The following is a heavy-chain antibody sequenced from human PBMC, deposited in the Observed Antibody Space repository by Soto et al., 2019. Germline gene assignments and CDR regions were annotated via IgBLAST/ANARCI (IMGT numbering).Heavy chain of an antibody. D-gene: IGHD2-15*01. CDR2: IRRKADGGST. CDR1: GFTFGDFA. CDR3: TRIPVGSLWKGYSFDY. J-gene: IGHJ4*02. V-gene: IGHV3-49*03. Sequence: EVQLVESGGGLVQPGRSLRLSCTASGFTFGDFAMNWIRQAPWKGLEWLGFIRRKADGGSTEYDASVKGRFTISRDDSKSIAYLQLDSLKPEDTAVYYCTRIPVGSLWKGYSFDYRGQGTLVTVSS.